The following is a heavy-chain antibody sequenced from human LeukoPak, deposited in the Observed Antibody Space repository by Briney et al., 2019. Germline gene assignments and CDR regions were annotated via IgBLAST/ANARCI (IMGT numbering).Heavy chain of an antibody. J-gene: IGHJ4*02. CDR1: GFTVNSNY. Sequence: GGSLRLSCAASGFTVNSNYMSWVRQAPGKGLEWVSVIYSGGSTYYADSVKGRFTISRDNSKNTLYLQMNSLRAEDTAVYYCATTPAGYSSYPTDYWGQETLVTVSS. CDR3: ATTPAGYSSYPTDY. V-gene: IGHV3-66*02. CDR2: IYSGGST. D-gene: IGHD6-13*01.